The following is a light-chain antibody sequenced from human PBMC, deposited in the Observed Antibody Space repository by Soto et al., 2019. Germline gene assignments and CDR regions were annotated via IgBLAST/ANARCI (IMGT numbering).Light chain of an antibody. CDR2: EVS. J-gene: IGLJ1*01. Sequence: NHSASGSGALRDLSTICCNGASVDVGAYNFGSWCQQQPGKAPKVMINEVSNRPSGVPDRFSGSKSGDTAYLTVSGLQAEDEADYYCSRYAANMAGYIFGSGTKVTVL. CDR3: SRYAANMAGYI. V-gene: IGLV2-8*01. CDR1: SVDVGAYNF.